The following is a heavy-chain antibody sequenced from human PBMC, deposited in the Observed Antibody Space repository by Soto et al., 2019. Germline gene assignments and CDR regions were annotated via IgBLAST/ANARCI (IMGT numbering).Heavy chain of an antibody. CDR3: ARGGFIGTTPDY. CDR2: IYPGDSDT. D-gene: IGHD1-7*01. CDR1: GFNFGGSW. Sequence: VSLKISCKASGFNFGGSWIGWVRQMPGKGLEWMGIIYPGDSDTRYSPSFQGQVTISADKSISTAYLQWRSLKPSDTAKYYCARGGFIGTTPDYWGQGTRVTVSS. V-gene: IGHV5-51*01. J-gene: IGHJ4*02.